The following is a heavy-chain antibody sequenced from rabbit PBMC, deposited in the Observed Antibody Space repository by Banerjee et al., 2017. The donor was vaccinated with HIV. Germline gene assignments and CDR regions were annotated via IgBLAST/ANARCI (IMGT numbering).Heavy chain of an antibody. V-gene: IGHV1S45*01. Sequence: QEQLEESGGDLVKPEGSLTLTCTASGFSFSNGYVMCWVRQAPGKGLEWIACINTISGDTVYATWAKGRFSISKTSSTTVTLQMTSLTAADTATYFCARGNSYHDSGERKYFNLWGPGTLVTVS. CDR1: GFSFSNGYV. CDR3: ARGNSYHDSGERKYFNL. J-gene: IGHJ4*01. D-gene: IGHD2-1*01. CDR2: INTISGDT.